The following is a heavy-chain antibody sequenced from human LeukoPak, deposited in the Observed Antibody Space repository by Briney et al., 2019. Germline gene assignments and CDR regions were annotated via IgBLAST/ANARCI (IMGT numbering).Heavy chain of an antibody. D-gene: IGHD5-18*01. CDR2: ISSSSSYI. CDR3: ASSLVDTAMARTDY. V-gene: IGHV3-21*01. CDR1: GFTFSSYS. Sequence: GGSLRLSCAASGFTFSSYSMNWARQAPGKGLEWVSSISSSSSYIYYADSAKGRFTISRDNAKNSLYLQMNSLRAEDAAVYYCASSLVDTAMARTDYWGQGTLVTVSS. J-gene: IGHJ4*02.